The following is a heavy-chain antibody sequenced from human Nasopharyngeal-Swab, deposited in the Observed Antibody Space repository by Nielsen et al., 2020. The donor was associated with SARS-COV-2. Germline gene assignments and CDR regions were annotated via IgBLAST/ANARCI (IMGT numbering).Heavy chain of an antibody. CDR1: EFTFSHYG. Sequence: GSLKISCAVSEFTFSHYGMNWVRQAPGKGLEWVAVISDDGNNKYYADSVKGRFTISRDNSKNTLYLQMNSLSAEDTAVYYCAKGYGRPAPSTYFDNWGQGTLVTVSS. D-gene: IGHD2-8*01. CDR2: ISDDGNNK. V-gene: IGHV3-30*18. J-gene: IGHJ4*02. CDR3: AKGYGRPAPSTYFDN.